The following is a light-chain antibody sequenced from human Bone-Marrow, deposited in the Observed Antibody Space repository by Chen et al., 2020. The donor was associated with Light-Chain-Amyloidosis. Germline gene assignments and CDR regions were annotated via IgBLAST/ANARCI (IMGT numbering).Light chain of an antibody. CDR1: NIGCKS. CDR2: DES. CDR3: QVWDSSSDLVV. V-gene: IGLV3-21*03. Sequence: SYVLTQPPSVSVALGKTARLTCGGNNIGCKSVHWYQQKPGQAPVLVVYDESDRPSGIPERFSGSNSGNTATLTISRVEAGDEADYYCQVWDSSSDLVVFGGGTKLTVL. J-gene: IGLJ2*01.